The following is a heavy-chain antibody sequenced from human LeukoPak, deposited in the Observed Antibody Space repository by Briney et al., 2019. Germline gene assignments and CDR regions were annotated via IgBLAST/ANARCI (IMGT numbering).Heavy chain of an antibody. D-gene: IGHD6-19*01. CDR3: ARDFKAVARWDFDY. CDR1: GFTFSSYW. Sequence: PGGSLRLSCAASGFTFSSYWMSWVRQAPGKGLEWVANIKQDGSEKYYVDSVKGRFTISRDNAKNSLYLQMNSLGAEDTAVYYCARDFKAVARWDFDYWGQGTLVTVSS. V-gene: IGHV3-7*01. CDR2: IKQDGSEK. J-gene: IGHJ4*02.